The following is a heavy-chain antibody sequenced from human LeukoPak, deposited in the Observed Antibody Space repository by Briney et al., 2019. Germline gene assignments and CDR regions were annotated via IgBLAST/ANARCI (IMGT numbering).Heavy chain of an antibody. J-gene: IGHJ4*02. V-gene: IGHV3-48*04. Sequence: PGGSLRLSCAASGFTFSDYNMNWVRQTPGGRLEWVSFIGISSGPLLYADSVKGRFTISRDNAKASVYLQMNRLRAEDTAVYYCARAKGYTSSYSFDYWGQGILVTVSS. D-gene: IGHD3-10*01. CDR3: ARAKGYTSSYSFDY. CDR2: IGISSGPL. CDR1: GFTFSDYN.